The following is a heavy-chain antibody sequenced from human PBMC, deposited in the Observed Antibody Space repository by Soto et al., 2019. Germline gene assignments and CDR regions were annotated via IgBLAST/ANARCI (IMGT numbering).Heavy chain of an antibody. Sequence: ASVKVSCKASGGTFSSYAVTWVRQAPGQRLEWMGWINAGNGNTKYSQKFQGRVTITRDTSASTAYMELSSLRSEDTAVYYCARGGSLYWYFDLWGRGTLVTVSS. CDR1: GGTFSSYA. D-gene: IGHD1-26*01. V-gene: IGHV1-3*01. CDR3: ARGGSLYWYFDL. CDR2: INAGNGNT. J-gene: IGHJ2*01.